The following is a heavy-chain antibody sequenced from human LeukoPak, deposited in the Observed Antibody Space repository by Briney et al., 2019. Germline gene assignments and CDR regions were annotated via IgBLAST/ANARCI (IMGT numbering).Heavy chain of an antibody. J-gene: IGHJ5*02. CDR2: IYYSGTT. Sequence: KTSETLSLTCTVSGGSISSSSYYWNWIRQPPGKGLEWIASIYYSGTTYYNPSLKSRVTISVDTSKNQFSLKLTSVTAADTAVYYCARHGAHYYSGSGSYYTTAFDPWGQGTLVTVSS. V-gene: IGHV4-39*01. CDR1: GGSISSSSYY. D-gene: IGHD3-10*01. CDR3: ARHGAHYYSGSGSYYTTAFDP.